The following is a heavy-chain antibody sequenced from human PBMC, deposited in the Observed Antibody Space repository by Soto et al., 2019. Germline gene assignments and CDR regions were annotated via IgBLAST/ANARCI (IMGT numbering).Heavy chain of an antibody. D-gene: IGHD3-22*01. J-gene: IGHJ4*02. CDR2: ISIDGSST. CDR3: VKGEYYYDGSAYYPFDY. CDR1: GFTFSSYA. Sequence: GGSLRLSCAASGFTFSSYAMSWVRQAPGKGLVYVSFISIDGSSTHYADSVKGRFTISRDNSKNSAYLQMSSLRPEDTAVYYCVKGEYYYDGSAYYPFDYWGQGRMVTVSS. V-gene: IGHV3-64D*06.